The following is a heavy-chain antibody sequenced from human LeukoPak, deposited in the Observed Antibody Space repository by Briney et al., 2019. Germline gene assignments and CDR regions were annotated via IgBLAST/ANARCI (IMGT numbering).Heavy chain of an antibody. Sequence: SETLSLTCTVSGGSLSSSSYYGGWIRQPPGKGLEWIGCIYSSVTNYYNPTLNPRVTISGATSKNQSSLQLSSVTAADTAVYYGASSYGRSGSRRFDPWGQGTLVTVSS. V-gene: IGHV4-39*01. D-gene: IGHD6-19*01. CDR3: ASSYGRSGSRRFDP. J-gene: IGHJ5*02. CDR2: IYSSVTN. CDR1: GGSLSSSSYY.